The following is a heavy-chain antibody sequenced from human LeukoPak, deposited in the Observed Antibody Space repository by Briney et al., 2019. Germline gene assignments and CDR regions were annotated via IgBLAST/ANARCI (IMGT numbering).Heavy chain of an antibody. Sequence: SETLSLTCTVSGGSISGYFWSWIRQPPGKGLEWFGYIYYSGSTNYNPSLKSRVTILVDTSKNQFPLKLSSVTAADTAVYSCGRGSLRGSYYYIDYWGQGTLVTVSS. D-gene: IGHD1-26*01. J-gene: IGHJ4*02. CDR3: GRGSLRGSYYYIDY. V-gene: IGHV4-59*13. CDR2: IYYSGST. CDR1: GGSISGYF.